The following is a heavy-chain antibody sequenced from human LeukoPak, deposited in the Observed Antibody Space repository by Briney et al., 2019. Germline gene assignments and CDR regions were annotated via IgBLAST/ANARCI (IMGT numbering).Heavy chain of an antibody. CDR2: MYYTGST. D-gene: IGHD2-21*02. V-gene: IGHV4-59*08. CDR1: DGSISDYH. CDR3: ARHLYCGGDCYSGRNHYYGLDV. J-gene: IGHJ6*02. Sequence: PSETLSLTCTVSDGSISDYHWRWIRQPPGKGLEWIGYMYYTGSTNYNPSLKSRVSISVDTSKRQFSLKLRSVTAADTAVYYCARHLYCGGDCYSGRNHYYGLDVWGQGTTVTVSS.